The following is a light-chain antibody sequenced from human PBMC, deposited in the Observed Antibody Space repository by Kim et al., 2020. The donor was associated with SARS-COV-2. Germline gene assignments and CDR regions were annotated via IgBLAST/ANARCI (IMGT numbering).Light chain of an antibody. Sequence: QSVLTQPPSASGTPGQRVTISCSGSSSNIGSNPVTWYQQFPGTAPKLLIYTNNQWPSGVPDRFSGSKSGTSASLAISGLQSEDEADYYCAAWDDSLNGVVFGGGTQLTVL. CDR3: AAWDDSLNGVV. J-gene: IGLJ2*01. V-gene: IGLV1-44*01. CDR1: SSNIGSNP. CDR2: TNN.